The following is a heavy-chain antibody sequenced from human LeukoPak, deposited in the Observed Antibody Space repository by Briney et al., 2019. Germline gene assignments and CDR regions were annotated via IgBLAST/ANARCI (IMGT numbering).Heavy chain of an antibody. CDR1: GFTFSSYA. V-gene: IGHV3-23*01. CDR3: VKRSRSSSGWFDY. Sequence: GGSLRLSCAASGFTFSSYAMSWVRQAPGKGLEWVSAISGSGASTDYADSVKGRFTISRDNSKNTLYLQMNSLRAEDTAVYYCVKRSRSSSGWFDYWGQGTLATVSS. CDR2: ISGSGAST. D-gene: IGHD6-19*01. J-gene: IGHJ4*02.